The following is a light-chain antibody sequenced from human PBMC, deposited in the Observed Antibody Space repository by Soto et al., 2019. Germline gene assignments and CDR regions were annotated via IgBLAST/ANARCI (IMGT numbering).Light chain of an antibody. CDR2: VAT. J-gene: IGKJ1*01. Sequence: EIVLTQSPGTLYFSQGERATLSGRASRSVSSNYLAWYQQKPGQAPGPLLYVATSRPTAIPDRFSGSGAGTDFTLTISRLEPEDFAVYYCQQYGSSPWTFGQGTKVEIK. CDR1: RSVSSNY. CDR3: QQYGSSPWT. V-gene: IGKV3-20*01.